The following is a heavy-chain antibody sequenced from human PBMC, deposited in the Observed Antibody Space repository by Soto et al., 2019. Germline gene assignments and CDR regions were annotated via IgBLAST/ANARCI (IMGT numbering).Heavy chain of an antibody. CDR2: ISYDGSNK. CDR1: GFTFSSYG. V-gene: IGHV3-30*18. Sequence: VGALRLSCAASGFTFSSYGMHWVRQAPGKGLEWVAVISYDGSNKYYADSVKGRFTISRDNSKNTLYLQMNSLRAEDTAVYYCAKDQSPYYYGMDVWGQGTTVTVSS. CDR3: AKDQSPYYYGMDV. J-gene: IGHJ6*02.